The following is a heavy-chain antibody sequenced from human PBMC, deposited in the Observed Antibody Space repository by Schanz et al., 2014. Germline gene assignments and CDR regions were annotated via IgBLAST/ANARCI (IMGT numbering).Heavy chain of an antibody. J-gene: IGHJ4*02. D-gene: IGHD3-10*01. CDR2: IWYDGSNK. CDR1: GFTFSSYG. V-gene: IGHV3-33*06. CDR3: VKEGTVVSGSPRDY. Sequence: VQLLESGGGLVQPGGSLRLSCAASGFTFSSYGMHWVRQAPGKGLEWVAIIWYDGSNKYYADSVKGRFTISRDNSKNTLFLQMSSLRAEDTAVYYCVKEGTVVSGSPRDYWGQGALVTVSS.